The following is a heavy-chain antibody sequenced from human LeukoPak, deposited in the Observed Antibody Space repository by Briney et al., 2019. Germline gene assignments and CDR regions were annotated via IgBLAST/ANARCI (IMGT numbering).Heavy chain of an antibody. Sequence: PGGSLRLSCAASGFTFDEYGMTWVRQAPGKGLEWVSGISRNGGSPGYADSVKGRFTISRDNVKNYLFLQMNSLRAEDTAFYYCVRSITMFQHWGQGTLVTVSS. J-gene: IGHJ1*01. CDR1: GFTFDEYG. V-gene: IGHV3-20*04. CDR2: ISRNGGSP. D-gene: IGHD3-10*01. CDR3: VRSITMFQH.